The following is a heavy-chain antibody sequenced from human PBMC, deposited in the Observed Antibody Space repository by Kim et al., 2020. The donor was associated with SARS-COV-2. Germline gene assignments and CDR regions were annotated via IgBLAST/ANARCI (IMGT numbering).Heavy chain of an antibody. V-gene: IGHV3-7*03. CDR1: GFTFSSYW. D-gene: IGHD3-3*01. J-gene: IGHJ4*02. CDR3: ARDQSVYDFWSGPFDY. Sequence: GGSLRLSCAASGFTFSSYWMSWVRQAPGKGLEWVANIKQDGSEKYYVDSVKGRFTISRDNAKNSLYLQMNSLRAEDTAVYYCARDQSVYDFWSGPFDYWGQGTLVTVSS. CDR2: IKQDGSEK.